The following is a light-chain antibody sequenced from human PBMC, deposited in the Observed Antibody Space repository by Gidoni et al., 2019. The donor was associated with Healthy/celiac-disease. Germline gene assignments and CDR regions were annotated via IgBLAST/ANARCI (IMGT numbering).Light chain of an antibody. Sequence: EIVMTQSPATLSLSPGERATLSCRASQSVSSSYLSWYQQKPGQAPRLLIYGASTRATGIPARFSGSGSGTDFTLTISSLQPEDFAVYYCQQDYNLRAFXGXTKVEIK. CDR2: GAS. CDR3: QQDYNLRA. J-gene: IGKJ4*01. CDR1: QSVSSSY. V-gene: IGKV3D-7*01.